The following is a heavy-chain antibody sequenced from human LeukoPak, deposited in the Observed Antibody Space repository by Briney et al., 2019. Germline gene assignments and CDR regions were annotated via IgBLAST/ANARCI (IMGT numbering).Heavy chain of an antibody. CDR2: IYHSGST. CDR3: ARASTTVWAFDI. CDR1: GGSISSSNW. J-gene: IGHJ3*02. V-gene: IGHV4-4*02. D-gene: IGHD4-17*01. Sequence: SETLSLTCAVSGGSISSSNWWSWVRQPPGKGLEWIGEIYHSGSTNYNPSLKSRVTISVDKSKNQCSLELSSVTAADTAVYYCARASTTVWAFDIWGQGTMVTVSS.